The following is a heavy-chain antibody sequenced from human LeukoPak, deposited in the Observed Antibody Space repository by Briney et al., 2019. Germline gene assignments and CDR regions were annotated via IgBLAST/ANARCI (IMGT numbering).Heavy chain of an antibody. Sequence: GGSLRRSCAASGFIFISFAMSWVRQAPGKGLEWVSVISGSGGSTNYADSGKGRFTISRDNSKNTLYLQVDSLRAEDTAVYYCAKGVKWLRSDYFDYWGQGTLVTVSA. D-gene: IGHD5-12*01. CDR1: GFIFISFA. J-gene: IGHJ4*02. CDR3: AKGVKWLRSDYFDY. V-gene: IGHV3-23*01. CDR2: ISGSGGST.